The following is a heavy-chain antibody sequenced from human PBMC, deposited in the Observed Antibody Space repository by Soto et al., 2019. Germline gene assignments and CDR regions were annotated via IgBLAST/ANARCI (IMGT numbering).Heavy chain of an antibody. D-gene: IGHD6-13*01. J-gene: IGHJ5*02. CDR2: IYYSGST. V-gene: IGHV4-39*01. CDR1: GGSISSSSYY. CDR3: ARLDPDRDSSPTARGANWFAP. Sequence: SETLSLTCTVSGGSISSSSYYWGWIRQPPGKGLEWIGSIYYSGSTYYNPSLKSPVTISVDTSKNQISLKLSSVTAADTAVYYCARLDPDRDSSPTARGANWFAPWGQGTLVT.